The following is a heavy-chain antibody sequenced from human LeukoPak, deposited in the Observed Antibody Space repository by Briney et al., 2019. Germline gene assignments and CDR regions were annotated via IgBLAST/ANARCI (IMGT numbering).Heavy chain of an antibody. CDR1: GFTFSSYD. CDR3: ARGSLWFGEWVGSNYYYGMDV. D-gene: IGHD3-10*01. CDR2: IGTASDT. Sequence: PGGSLRLSCAASGFTFSSYDMHWVRQATGKGLEWVSAIGTASDTYYPGSVKGRFTISRENAKNSLYLQMNSLRAGDTAVYYCARGSLWFGEWVGSNYYYGMDVWGQGTTVTVSS. J-gene: IGHJ6*02. V-gene: IGHV3-13*01.